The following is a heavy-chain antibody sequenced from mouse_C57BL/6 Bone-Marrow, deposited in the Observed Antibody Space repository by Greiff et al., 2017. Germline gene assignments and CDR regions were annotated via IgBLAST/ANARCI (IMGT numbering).Heavy chain of an antibody. Sequence: VQLVESGAELVRPGTSVKVSCKASGYAFTNYLIEWVKQRPGQGLEWIGVINPGSGGTNYNEKFKGKATLTADKSSSTAYMQLSSLTSEDSAVYFCARLNGNYEDWYFDVWGTGTTVTVSS. V-gene: IGHV1-54*01. CDR2: INPGSGGT. CDR3: ARLNGNYEDWYFDV. D-gene: IGHD2-1*01. J-gene: IGHJ1*03. CDR1: GYAFTNYL.